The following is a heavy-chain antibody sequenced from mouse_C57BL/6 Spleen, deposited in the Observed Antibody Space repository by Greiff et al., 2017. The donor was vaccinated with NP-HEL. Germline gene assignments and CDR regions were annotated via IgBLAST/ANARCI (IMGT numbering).Heavy chain of an antibody. CDR1: GYTFTSYW. V-gene: IGHV1-64*01. CDR2: IHPNSGST. CDR3: ARRDYYGSYAMDY. D-gene: IGHD1-1*01. J-gene: IGHJ4*01. Sequence: QVQLQQPGAELVKPGASVKLSCKASGYTFTSYWMHWVKQRPGQGLEWIGMIHPNSGSTNYNEKFKSKATLTVDKPSSTAYMQLSSLTSEDSAVYYCARRDYYGSYAMDYWGQGTSVTVSS.